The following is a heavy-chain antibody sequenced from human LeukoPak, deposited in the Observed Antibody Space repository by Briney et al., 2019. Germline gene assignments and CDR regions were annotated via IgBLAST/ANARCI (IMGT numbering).Heavy chain of an antibody. CDR2: ISSSGSTI. D-gene: IGHD3-22*01. V-gene: IGHV3-48*03. CDR3: ARDSYYYDSSGYPYSDY. J-gene: IGHJ4*02. Sequence: GESLRLSCAASGFTFSSYEMNWVRQAPGKGLEWVSYISSSGSTIHYADSVKGRFTISRDNAKNSLYLQMNSLRAEDTAVYYCARDSYYYDSSGYPYSDYWGQGTLVTVSS. CDR1: GFTFSSYE.